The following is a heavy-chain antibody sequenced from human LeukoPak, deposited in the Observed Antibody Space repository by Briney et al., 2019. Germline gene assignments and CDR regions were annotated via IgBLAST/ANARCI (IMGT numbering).Heavy chain of an antibody. CDR2: ISGNGGST. V-gene: IGHV3-64*01. Sequence: PGGSLRLSCAASGFTFSSYAMHWVRQAPGKGLEYVSGISGNGGSTYYANSVKGRFTISRDNSKNTLYLQMGSLRAEDMAVYYCASSVHSSWDVPNDAFDIWGQGTMVTVSS. CDR3: ASSVHSSWDVPNDAFDI. CDR1: GFTFSSYA. J-gene: IGHJ3*02. D-gene: IGHD6-13*01.